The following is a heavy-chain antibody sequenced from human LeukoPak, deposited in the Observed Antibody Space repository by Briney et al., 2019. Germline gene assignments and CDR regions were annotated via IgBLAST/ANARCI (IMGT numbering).Heavy chain of an antibody. CDR1: GFTFDDYA. CDR2: NDWYGGGI. V-gene: IGHV3-20*04. D-gene: IGHD3-3*01. J-gene: IGHJ6*03. Sequence: GGPLRLSCAASGFTFDDYAMLWVPQSPGRGLEGGSCNDWYGGGIRCADSVKARFPIYRDNPENSLSLQMNSLRADDTVLYYCARDGITIFGVDIDPSEYYYYMDVWGKGTTVTVSS. CDR3: ARDGITIFGVDIDPSEYYYYMDV.